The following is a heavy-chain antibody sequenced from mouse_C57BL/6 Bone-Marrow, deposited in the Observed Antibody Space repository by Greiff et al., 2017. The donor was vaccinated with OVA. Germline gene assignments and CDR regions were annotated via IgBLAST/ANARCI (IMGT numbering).Heavy chain of an antibody. CDR1: GYTFTSYW. V-gene: IGHV1-55*01. J-gene: IGHJ4*01. Sequence: QVQLQQPGAELVKPGASVKMSCKASGYTFTSYWITWVKQRPGQGLEWIGDIYPGSGSTNYNEKFKSKATLTVDTSSSTAYMQLSSLTSEDSAVYYCARGGYDYGDYYAMDYWGQGTSVTVSS. D-gene: IGHD2-4*01. CDR2: IYPGSGST. CDR3: ARGGYDYGDYYAMDY.